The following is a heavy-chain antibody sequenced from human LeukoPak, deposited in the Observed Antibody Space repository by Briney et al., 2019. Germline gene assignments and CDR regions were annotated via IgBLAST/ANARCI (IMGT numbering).Heavy chain of an antibody. CDR3: ARDPPLPYCGGDCSPYYYYGMDV. D-gene: IGHD2-21*02. J-gene: IGHJ6*02. CDR1: THSVSTDYY. Sequence: PSETLSLTCTVSTHSVSTDYYWGWIQQPPGKGLEWIGSIYHSGSTYYNPSLKSRVTISVDTSKNQFSLKLSSVTAADTAVYYCARDPPLPYCGGDCSPYYYYGMDVWGQGTTVTVSS. V-gene: IGHV4-38-2*02. CDR2: IYHSGST.